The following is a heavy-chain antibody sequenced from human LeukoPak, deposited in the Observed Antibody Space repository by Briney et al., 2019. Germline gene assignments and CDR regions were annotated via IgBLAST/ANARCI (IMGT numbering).Heavy chain of an antibody. J-gene: IGHJ4*02. CDR1: GGSISSYY. V-gene: IGHV4-59*12. CDR3: AREHSSGYVDY. CDR2: IHYSGST. D-gene: IGHD3-22*01. Sequence: SETLSLTCTVSGGSISSYYWSWIRQPPGKGLEWIGYIHYSGSTNYHPSLKSRVTISVDTSKNQFSLKLSSVTAADTAVYYCAREHSSGYVDYWGQGTLVTVSS.